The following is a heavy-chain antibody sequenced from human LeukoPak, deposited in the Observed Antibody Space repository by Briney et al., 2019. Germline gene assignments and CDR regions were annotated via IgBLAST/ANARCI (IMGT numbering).Heavy chain of an antibody. V-gene: IGHV3-23*01. CDR2: ISGSGGST. Sequence: GGSLRLSCAASGFTFSSYAMSWVRQAPGKGLEWVSAISGSGGSTYYADSVKGRFTISRDNSKNTLYLQMNSLRAEDTAVYYCAKVLRPFIAAAGKGYFDYWGQGTLVTVSS. CDR3: AKVLRPFIAAAGKGYFDY. D-gene: IGHD6-13*01. J-gene: IGHJ4*02. CDR1: GFTFSSYA.